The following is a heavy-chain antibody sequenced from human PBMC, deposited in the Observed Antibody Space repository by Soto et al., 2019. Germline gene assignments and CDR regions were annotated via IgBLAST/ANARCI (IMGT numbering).Heavy chain of an antibody. D-gene: IGHD3-9*01. J-gene: IGHJ4*02. CDR1: GFTFSDYS. V-gene: IGHV3-21*01. CDR2: ISRTGDYR. CDR3: ARLDITQIDY. Sequence: KPGGSLRLSCAASGFTFSDYSMNWVRQAPGKGLEWVSSISRTGDYRYYADSLKGRLTVSRDNAKNSLYLHMNNLRAEDTAVYFCARLDITQIDYWGQGTMVTVSS.